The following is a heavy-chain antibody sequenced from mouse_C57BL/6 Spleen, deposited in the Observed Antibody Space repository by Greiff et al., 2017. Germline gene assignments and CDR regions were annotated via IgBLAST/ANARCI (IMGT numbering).Heavy chain of an antibody. Sequence: EVQLVESGGGLVQPKGSLKLSCAASGFSFNTYAMNWVRQAPGKGLEWVARIRSKSNNYATYYADSVKDRFTISRDDSESMLYLQMNNLKTEDTAMYYCVRQTGGSSSWYFDVWGTGTTVTVSS. CDR1: GFSFNTYA. J-gene: IGHJ1*03. D-gene: IGHD1-1*01. CDR2: IRSKSNNYAT. CDR3: VRQTGGSSSWYFDV. V-gene: IGHV10-1*01.